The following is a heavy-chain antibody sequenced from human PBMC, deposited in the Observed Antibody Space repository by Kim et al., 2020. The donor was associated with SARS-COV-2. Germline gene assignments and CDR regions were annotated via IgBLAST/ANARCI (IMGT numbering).Heavy chain of an antibody. V-gene: IGHV4-39*01. Sequence: SETLSLTCTVSGGSISSSSYYWGWIRQPPGKGLEWIGSIYYIGSAYYNPSPSLKSRVTISVDTSKNQFSLKLSSVTAADTAVYYCARLSWYNWFDPWGQGTLVTVSS. CDR3: ARLSWYNWFDP. CDR2: IYYIGSA. J-gene: IGHJ5*02. CDR1: GGSISSSSYY.